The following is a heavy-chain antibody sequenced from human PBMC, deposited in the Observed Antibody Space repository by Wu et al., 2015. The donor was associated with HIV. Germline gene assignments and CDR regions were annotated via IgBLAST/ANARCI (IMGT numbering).Heavy chain of an antibody. V-gene: IGHV1-18*01. CDR3: TRGHPDWGSRLSSGAFDI. J-gene: IGHJ3*02. D-gene: IGHD3-9*01. CDR2: ISAYNGNT. CDR1: GYTFTSYG. Sequence: QVQLVQSGAEVKKPGASVKVSCKASGYTFTSYGISWVRQAPGQGLEWMGWISAYNGNTNYAQKLQGRVTMTTDTSTSTAYMELRSLRSDDTAVYYCTRGHPDWGSRLSSGAFDIWGQGTMVTVSS.